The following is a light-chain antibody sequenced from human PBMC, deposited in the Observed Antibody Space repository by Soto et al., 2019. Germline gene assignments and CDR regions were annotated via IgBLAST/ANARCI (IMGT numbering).Light chain of an antibody. CDR2: ASS. Sequence: DIQLTQSPSFLSASVGDRVTITCRASQSISSYLNRYQQEPGKAPNLLIDASSSLQSGVPSRFSGSGSGTDFTLTISSLQPEDFATYYCQQANSFPLTFGGGTKVDIK. J-gene: IGKJ4*01. CDR3: QQANSFPLT. V-gene: IGKV1-39*01. CDR1: QSISSY.